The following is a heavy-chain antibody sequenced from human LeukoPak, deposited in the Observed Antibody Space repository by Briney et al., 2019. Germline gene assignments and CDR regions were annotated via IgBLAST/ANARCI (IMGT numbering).Heavy chain of an antibody. V-gene: IGHV3-48*03. Sequence: GGSLRLSCAASGFTFSNYEINWVRQAPGRGLEWISYISGSGTSIYHANSVKGRFTISRDNAKNSLYLQMNSLRAEDTAVYYCAELGITMIGGVWGKGTTVTISS. J-gene: IGHJ6*04. CDR2: ISGSGTSI. CDR1: GFTFSNYE. CDR3: AELGITMIGGV. D-gene: IGHD3-10*02.